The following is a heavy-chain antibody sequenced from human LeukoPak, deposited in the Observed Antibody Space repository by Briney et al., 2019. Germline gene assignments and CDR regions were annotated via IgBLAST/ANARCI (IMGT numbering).Heavy chain of an antibody. CDR3: ARGVYCTNGVCYINSFHFFDY. CDR2: IYHSGST. J-gene: IGHJ4*02. Sequence: SETLSLTCTVSGYSISSGDYWGWARQPPGKGLEWIGDIYHSGSTYYNPSLKSRVTISVDTSKNQFSLKLRSATAADTAVYFCARGVYCTNGVCYINSFHFFDYWGQGTLVTVSS. V-gene: IGHV4-38-2*02. D-gene: IGHD2-8*01. CDR1: GYSISSGDY.